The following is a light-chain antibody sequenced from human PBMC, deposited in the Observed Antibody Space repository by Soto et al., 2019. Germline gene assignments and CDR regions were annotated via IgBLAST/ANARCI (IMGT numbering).Light chain of an antibody. V-gene: IGKV3-15*01. CDR1: HSVNSH. J-gene: IGKJ5*01. Sequence: MMMTQSPATLSVSPGERVTLSCRTSHSVNSHVAWYQQKPGQAPRLLLYGASTRATGMPVRFSGSGFGTEFTLTISSLQSEDFAVYYCQQYKNWPLFGQGTRLEIK. CDR2: GAS. CDR3: QQYKNWPL.